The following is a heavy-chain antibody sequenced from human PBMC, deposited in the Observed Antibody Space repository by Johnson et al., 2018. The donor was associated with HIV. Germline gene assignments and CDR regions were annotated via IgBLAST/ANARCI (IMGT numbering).Heavy chain of an antibody. D-gene: IGHD1-26*01. CDR1: GFTFSSYA. J-gene: IGHJ3*02. CDR3: ARDQTNSGSYSTYAFDI. V-gene: IGHV3-30-3*01. Sequence: QVQLVESGGGVVQPGRSLRLSCAASGFTFSSYAMHWVRQAPGKGLEWVAVISYDGSNKYYADSVKGRFTISRDNSKNTLYLQMNSLRAEDTAVYYCARDQTNSGSYSTYAFDIWGQGTMVTVSS. CDR2: ISYDGSNK.